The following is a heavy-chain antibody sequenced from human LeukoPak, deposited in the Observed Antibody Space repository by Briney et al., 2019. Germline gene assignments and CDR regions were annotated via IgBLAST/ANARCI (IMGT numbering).Heavy chain of an antibody. V-gene: IGHV4-31*03. CDR3: ARVLELGYCRSTSCAYGDPFDY. D-gene: IGHD2-2*01. Sequence: PSQTLSLTCTVSGGSLSSGGYYWSWIRQRPGKGLEWIGYIYYSGSTYYNPSLKSRVTISVDTSKNQFSLKLSSVTAADTAVYYCARVLELGYCRSTSCAYGDPFDYWGQGTLVTVSS. J-gene: IGHJ4*02. CDR2: IYYSGST. CDR1: GGSLSSGGYY.